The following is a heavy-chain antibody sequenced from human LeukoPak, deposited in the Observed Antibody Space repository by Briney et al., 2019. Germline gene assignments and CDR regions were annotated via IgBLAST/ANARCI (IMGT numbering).Heavy chain of an antibody. CDR1: GGSISSGGYS. J-gene: IGHJ2*01. CDR3: ARGIAASSGWYSASHWYFDL. V-gene: IGHV4-30-2*01. CDR2: IYHSGST. D-gene: IGHD6-19*01. Sequence: SETLSLTCAVSGGSISSGGYSWSWIRQPPGKGLEWIGYIYHSGSTYYNPSLKSRVTISVDKSKNQFSLKLSSVTAADTAVYYCARGIAASSGWYSASHWYFDLWGRDTLVTVSS.